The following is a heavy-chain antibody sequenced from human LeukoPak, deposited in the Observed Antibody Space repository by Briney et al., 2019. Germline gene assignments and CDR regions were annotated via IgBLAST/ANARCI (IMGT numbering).Heavy chain of an antibody. D-gene: IGHD3-10*01. J-gene: IGHJ4*02. V-gene: IGHV3-30*18. CDR2: ISYDGSNK. CDR3: AEPAFGELPDY. Sequence: GGSLRLSCVASGFTFSSYGMHWVRQAPGKGLEWVAVISYDGSNKYYADSVKGRFTISRDNSKNTLYLQMNSLRAEDTAVYYCAEPAFGELPDYWGQGTLVTVSS. CDR1: GFTFSSYG.